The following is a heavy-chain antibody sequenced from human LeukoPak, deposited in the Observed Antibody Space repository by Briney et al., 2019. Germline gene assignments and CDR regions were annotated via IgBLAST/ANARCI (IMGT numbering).Heavy chain of an antibody. CDR1: GGSISSSNW. D-gene: IGHD3-10*01. Sequence: SETLSLTCAVSGGSISSSNWWSWVRQPPGKGLEWIGEIYHSGSTNYNPSLKSRVTISVDKSKNQFSLKLSSVTAADTAVYYCVRDVSGSYRSFDPWGQGTLVTVSS. CDR3: VRDVSGSYRSFDP. V-gene: IGHV4-4*02. J-gene: IGHJ5*02. CDR2: IYHSGST.